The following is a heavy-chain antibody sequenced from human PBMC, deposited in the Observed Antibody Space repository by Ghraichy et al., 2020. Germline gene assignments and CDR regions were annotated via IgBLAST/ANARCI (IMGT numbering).Heavy chain of an antibody. J-gene: IGHJ4*02. CDR3: ARGRMSAGSGHDY. CDR2: MNPNRGTT. V-gene: IGHV1-8*01. CDR1: GYTFTSYD. D-gene: IGHD6-19*01. Sequence: ASVKVSCKASGYTFTSYDINWVRQATGQGLEWMGWMNPNRGTTGYAQKFQGRVTMTRNTSISTAYMALSSLRSEDTAVYYCARGRMSAGSGHDYWGQGTLVTVSS.